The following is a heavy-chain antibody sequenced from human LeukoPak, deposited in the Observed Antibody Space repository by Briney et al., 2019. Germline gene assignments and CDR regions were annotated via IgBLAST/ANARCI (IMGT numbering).Heavy chain of an antibody. CDR1: GYTFTRYY. V-gene: IGHV1-2*02. J-gene: IGHJ2*01. CDR3: ARDSDTVTNYWYFDL. CDR2: ISANSGGT. D-gene: IGHD4-11*01. Sequence: GSSVKVSCKASGYTFTRYYMHWVGQAPGQGREGMGWISANSGGTNYAQKFQGRVTMTRDTSISTAHMELSRLRSDDTAVYYCARDSDTVTNYWYFDLWGRGTLVTVSS.